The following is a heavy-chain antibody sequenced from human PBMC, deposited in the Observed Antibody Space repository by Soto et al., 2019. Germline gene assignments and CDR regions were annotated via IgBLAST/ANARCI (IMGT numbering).Heavy chain of an antibody. CDR2: ISYDESNK. D-gene: IGHD2-21*02. CDR3: ARAACGGNCQYAFDI. CDR1: GFTFSSYA. V-gene: IGHV3-30-3*01. J-gene: IGHJ3*02. Sequence: QVQLVESGGGVVQPGRSLRLSCAASGFTFSSYAMYWVRQAPGKGLEWVAVISYDESNKYYADSVKGRFTISRDNSKHTLYLQMNSLRAEDTAVYYCARAACGGNCQYAFDIWGQGTMVTVSS.